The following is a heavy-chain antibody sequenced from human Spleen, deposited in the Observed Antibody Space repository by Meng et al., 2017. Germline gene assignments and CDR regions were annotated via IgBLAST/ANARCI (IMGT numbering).Heavy chain of an antibody. D-gene: IGHD3-10*01. Sequence: GESLKISCAASGFTFSSYGMHWVRQAPGKGLEWVSVLYAGGRTYYRDSVKGRFTVSRDIARNTLHLQMNSLTVDDTALYYCARDASLYYFGSGGYLGSFDLWGQGTMVTVSS. CDR3: ARDASLYYFGSGGYLGSFDL. V-gene: IGHV3-NL1*01. CDR2: LYAGGRT. CDR1: GFTFSSYG. J-gene: IGHJ3*01.